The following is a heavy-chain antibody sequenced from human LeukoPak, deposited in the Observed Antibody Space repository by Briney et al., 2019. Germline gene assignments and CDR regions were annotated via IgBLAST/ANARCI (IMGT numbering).Heavy chain of an antibody. D-gene: IGHD2-2*01. CDR1: GGSISSYY. CDR2: IYYSGST. V-gene: IGHV4-59*12. Sequence: SETLSLTCTVSGGSISSYYWSWIRQPPGKGLEWIGYIYYSGSTNYNPSLKSRVTMSVDTSKNQFSLKLSSVTAADTAVYYCAREADIVVVPAGYFYYYYYMDVWGKGTTVTVSS. J-gene: IGHJ6*03. CDR3: AREADIVVVPAGYFYYYYYMDV.